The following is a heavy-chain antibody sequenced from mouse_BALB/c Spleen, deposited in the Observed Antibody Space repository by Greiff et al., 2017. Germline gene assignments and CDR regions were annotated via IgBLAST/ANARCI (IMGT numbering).Heavy chain of an antibody. Sequence: VHLVESGPGLVAPSQSLSITCTVSGFSLTSYGVHWVRQPPGKGLEWLGVIWAGGSTNYNSALMSRLSISKDNSKSQVFLKMNSLQTDDTAMYYCARDHYYGSSGYFDVWGAGTTVTVSS. CDR2: IWAGGST. CDR3: ARDHYYGSSGYFDV. V-gene: IGHV2-9*02. D-gene: IGHD1-1*01. J-gene: IGHJ1*01. CDR1: GFSLTSYG.